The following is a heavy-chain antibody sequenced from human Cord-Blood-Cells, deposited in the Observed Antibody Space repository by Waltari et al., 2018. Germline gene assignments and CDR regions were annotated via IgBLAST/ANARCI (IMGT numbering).Heavy chain of an antibody. J-gene: IGHJ4*02. CDR3: ARGGGSTVTTQDY. CDR2: IWYDGSNK. CDR1: GFTFSSYG. D-gene: IGHD4-17*01. Sequence: QVQLVESGGGVVQPGRSLRLSCAASGFTFSSYGMHWVRQAPGKGLEWVAVIWYDGSNKYYADSWKGRFTISRDNSKTTLYLQMNSLRAEDTAVYYCARGGGSTVTTQDYWGQGTLVTVSS. V-gene: IGHV3-33*01.